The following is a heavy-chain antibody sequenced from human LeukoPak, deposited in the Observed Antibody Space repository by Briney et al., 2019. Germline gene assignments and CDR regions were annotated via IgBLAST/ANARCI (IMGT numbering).Heavy chain of an antibody. CDR2: IKQDGSEK. CDR3: ARDGPLDYGDYEGYYYYYMDV. CDR1: GFTFSSYW. J-gene: IGHJ6*03. Sequence: GGSLRLSCAASGFTFSSYWMSWVRQAPGKGLEWVANIKQDGSEKYYVDSVKGRFTISRDNAKNSLYLQMNSLRAEDTAVYYCARDGPLDYGDYEGYYYYYMDVWGKGTTVTISS. D-gene: IGHD4-17*01. V-gene: IGHV3-7*01.